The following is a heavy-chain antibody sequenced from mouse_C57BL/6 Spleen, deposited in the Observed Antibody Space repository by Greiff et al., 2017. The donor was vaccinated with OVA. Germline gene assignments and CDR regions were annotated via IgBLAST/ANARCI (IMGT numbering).Heavy chain of an antibody. CDR2: INPSSGYT. J-gene: IGHJ2*01. Sequence: VQLQQSGAELAKPGASVKLSCKASGYTFTSYWMHWVNQRPGQGLEWIGYINPSSGYTKYNQKFKDKATLTADKSSSPAYMRLRSLTSEDSAVYYGARKGDDVYAYYFDYWGQGTTLTVSS. V-gene: IGHV1-7*01. D-gene: IGHD2-3*01. CDR1: GYTFTSYW. CDR3: ARKGDDVYAYYFDY.